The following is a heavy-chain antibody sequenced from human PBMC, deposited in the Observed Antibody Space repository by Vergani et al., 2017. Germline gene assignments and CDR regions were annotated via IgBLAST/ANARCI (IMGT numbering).Heavy chain of an antibody. Sequence: QLQLQESDPGLVKPSETLSLTCTVSGGSIRSTFYYWGWIRQPPGKGLEWIGTIYYSGSTYYSPSLKSRVTISVDTSKNQFSLQLNSVTPEDTAVYYCAREWEQQLSNWGQGTLVTVSS. CDR1: GGSIRSTFYY. CDR2: IYYSGST. CDR3: AREWEQQLSN. J-gene: IGHJ4*02. V-gene: IGHV4-39*07. D-gene: IGHD6-13*01.